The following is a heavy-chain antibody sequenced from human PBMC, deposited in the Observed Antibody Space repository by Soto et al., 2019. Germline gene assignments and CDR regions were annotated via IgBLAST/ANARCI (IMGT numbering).Heavy chain of an antibody. Sequence: EVQLLESGGGLVQPGGSLRLSCAASGFTFSSYAMSWVRQAPGKGLEWVSAISGSGGSTYYADSVKGRFTISRDNSKNTLYLQMNSLRAEDTAVYYCAKISGDPHCSGGSCYSQPEYFQHWGQRTLVTVSS. CDR1: GFTFSSYA. V-gene: IGHV3-23*01. CDR2: ISGSGGST. CDR3: AKISGDPHCSGGSCYSQPEYFQH. J-gene: IGHJ1*01. D-gene: IGHD2-15*01.